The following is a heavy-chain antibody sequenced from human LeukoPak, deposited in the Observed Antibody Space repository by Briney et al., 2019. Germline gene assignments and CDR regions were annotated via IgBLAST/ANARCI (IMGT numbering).Heavy chain of an antibody. V-gene: IGHV3-74*01. J-gene: IGHJ4*02. CDR2: ISPTGSTT. D-gene: IGHD6-6*01. CDR1: GFSFSGHW. Sequence: GGSLRLSCTASGFSFSGHWMHWARQLPGKGLVWVSRISPTGSTTSYADSVKGRFTVSRDNAKNTLYLQVNNLRAEDTAVYYCARGPNSNWSGLDFWGQGTLFTVPS. CDR3: ARGPNSNWSGLDF.